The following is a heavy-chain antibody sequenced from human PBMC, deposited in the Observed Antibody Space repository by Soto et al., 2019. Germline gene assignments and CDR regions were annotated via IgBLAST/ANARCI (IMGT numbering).Heavy chain of an antibody. D-gene: IGHD3-10*01. CDR3: ARDFSPNYYGAGSYLPGFYYGMDV. V-gene: IGHV1-69*17. CDR1: GDTFSSYS. J-gene: IGHJ6*02. Sequence: QVQLVQSGAEVKKVGASVKVSCQAPGDTFSSYSISWVRQAPGQGLEWMGGIIPILGMTKYAQKFQGRVTLTADSSASTAYMELTSLRADDTAIYYCARDFSPNYYGAGSYLPGFYYGMDVWGQGTTGSVSS. CDR2: IIPILGMT.